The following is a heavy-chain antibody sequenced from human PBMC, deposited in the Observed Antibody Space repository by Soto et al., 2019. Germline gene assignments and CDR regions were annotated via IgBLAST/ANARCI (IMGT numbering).Heavy chain of an antibody. D-gene: IGHD3-9*01. CDR1: GYSISSGYY. J-gene: IGHJ5*02. Sequence: SETLSLTCAVSGYSISSGYYWGWIRQPPGKGLEWIGSIYHSGSTYYNPSLKSRVTISVDTSKNQFSLKLSSVTAADTAVYYCARDGELRYFDWLFNWFDPWGQGTLVTVSS. CDR2: IYHSGST. V-gene: IGHV4-38-2*02. CDR3: ARDGELRYFDWLFNWFDP.